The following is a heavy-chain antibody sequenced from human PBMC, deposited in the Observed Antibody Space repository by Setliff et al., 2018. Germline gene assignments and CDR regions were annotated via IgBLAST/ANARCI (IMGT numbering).Heavy chain of an antibody. V-gene: IGHV4-38-2*01. CDR2: IYKGGST. Sequence: SETLSLTCAVSANTLSTSYYWGWVRQPPGKGLEWIGDIYKGGSTYYNPSLRSRVSMSLDTSKRQVSLNLNSVTAADTGVYYCARQSGSGSSPYFDFWGQGTLVTVSS. CDR3: ARQSGSGSSPYFDF. D-gene: IGHD3-10*01. J-gene: IGHJ4*02. CDR1: ANTLSTSYY.